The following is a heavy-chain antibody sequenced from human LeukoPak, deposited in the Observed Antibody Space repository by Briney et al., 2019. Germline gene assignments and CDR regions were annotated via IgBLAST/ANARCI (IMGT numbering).Heavy chain of an antibody. CDR2: ISGSGGST. Sequence: AGGSLRLSCAASGFTFSSYAMSWVRQAPGKGREWVSAISGSGGSTYYADSVKGRFTISRDNSKNTLYLQMNSLRAEDTAVYYCHDLGYDSRGFDYWGQGTLVTVSS. J-gene: IGHJ4*02. D-gene: IGHD3-22*01. CDR1: GFTFSSYA. CDR3: HDLGYDSRGFDY. V-gene: IGHV3-23*01.